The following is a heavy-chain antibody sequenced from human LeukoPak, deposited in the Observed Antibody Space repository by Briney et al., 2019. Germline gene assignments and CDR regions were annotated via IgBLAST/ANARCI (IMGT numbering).Heavy chain of an antibody. Sequence: GGSLRLSCGASGLNFSGYAMSWVRQAPGKGLQWGSAISGATYRTYYADSVRGRFTISRDISKNTLYLQMNNLRAEDTAIYYCAKDTFVELSYLHHWGQGTLVTVSS. J-gene: IGHJ4*02. D-gene: IGHD1-26*01. V-gene: IGHV3-23*01. CDR3: AKDTFVELSYLHH. CDR1: GLNFSGYA. CDR2: ISGATYRT.